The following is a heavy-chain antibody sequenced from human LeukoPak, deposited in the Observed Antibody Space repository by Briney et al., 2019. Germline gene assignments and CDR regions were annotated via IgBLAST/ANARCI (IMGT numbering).Heavy chain of an antibody. CDR2: ASGGGSST. D-gene: IGHD6-13*01. CDR3: AKDLYTSRYACCFDY. J-gene: IGHJ4*02. CDR1: GFTFSNYA. V-gene: IGHV3-23*01. Sequence: GGSLRLSCVASGFTFSNYAMNWVRQAPGKGLEWVSGASGGGSSTYYADSVKGRFTISRDNSKNMLYLQMNSLRAEDTAVYYCAKDLYTSRYACCFDYWGQGTLVTVSS.